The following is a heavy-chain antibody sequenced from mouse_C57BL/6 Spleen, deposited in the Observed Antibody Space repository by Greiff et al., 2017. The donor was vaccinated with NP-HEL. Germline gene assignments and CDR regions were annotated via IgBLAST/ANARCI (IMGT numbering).Heavy chain of an antibody. CDR2: ISYDGSN. D-gene: IGHD1-1*01. CDR1: GYSITSGYY. J-gene: IGHJ4*01. Sequence: ESGPGLVKPSQSLSLTCSVTGYSITSGYYWNWIRQFPGNKLEWMGYISYDGSNNYNPSLKNRISITRDTSKNQFFLKLNSVTTEDTATYYCASTTVVARGAMDYWGQGTSVTVSS. CDR3: ASTTVVARGAMDY. V-gene: IGHV3-6*01.